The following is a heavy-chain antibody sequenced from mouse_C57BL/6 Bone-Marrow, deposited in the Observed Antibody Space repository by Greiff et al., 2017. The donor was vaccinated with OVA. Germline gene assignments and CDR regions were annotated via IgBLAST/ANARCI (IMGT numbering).Heavy chain of an antibody. Sequence: QVQLQQSGTELVKPGASVKLSCKASGYTFTSYWMHWVKQRPGQGLEWIGNINPSNGGTNYNEKFKSKATLTVDKSSSTAYMQLSSLTSEDSAVYYCARFVGPSAWFAYWGQGTVVTVSA. D-gene: IGHD4-1*01. V-gene: IGHV1-53*01. J-gene: IGHJ3*01. CDR1: GYTFTSYW. CDR3: ARFVGPSAWFAY. CDR2: INPSNGGT.